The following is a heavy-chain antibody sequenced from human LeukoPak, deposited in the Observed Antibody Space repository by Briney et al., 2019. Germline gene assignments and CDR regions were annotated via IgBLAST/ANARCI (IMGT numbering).Heavy chain of an antibody. CDR3: ARRLGSSGWFNWFDP. CDR1: GYSFSTYW. D-gene: IGHD6-19*01. CDR2: IYPGDSDT. V-gene: IGHV5-51*01. Sequence: GESLKISCKGSGYSFSTYWIGWVRQMPGKGLEWMGIIYPGDSDTRYSPSFQGQVTISADKSISTAYLQWSSLKASDTAMYYCARRLGSSGWFNWFDPWGQGTLVTVSS. J-gene: IGHJ5*02.